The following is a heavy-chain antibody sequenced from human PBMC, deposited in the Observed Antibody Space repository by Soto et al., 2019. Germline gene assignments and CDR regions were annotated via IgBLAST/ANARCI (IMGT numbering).Heavy chain of an antibody. Sequence: ASVKVSCKASGYTFTSYGISWVRQAPGQGLEWMGWISAYNGNTNYAQKLQGRVTMTTDTSTSTAYMELRSLRSADTAVYYCATTPRIVVVPAAIVYYYGMDVWGQGTTVTV. V-gene: IGHV1-18*01. D-gene: IGHD2-2*02. CDR1: GYTFTSYG. CDR2: ISAYNGNT. CDR3: ATTPRIVVVPAAIVYYYGMDV. J-gene: IGHJ6*02.